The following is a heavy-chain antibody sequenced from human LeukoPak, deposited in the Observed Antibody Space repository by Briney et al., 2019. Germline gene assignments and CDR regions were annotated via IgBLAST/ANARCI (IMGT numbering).Heavy chain of an antibody. CDR3: ARGLKTTWRVFWVY. CDR1: GYTFTSYG. J-gene: IGHJ4*02. V-gene: IGHV1-2*02. CDR2: INPNSGGT. D-gene: IGHD4-17*01. Sequence: GASVKVSCKASGYTFTSYGISWVRQAPGQGLEWMGWINPNSGGTNYGQKFQGRVTMTRDTSISTAYMELSSLRSDDTAVYYCARGLKTTWRVFWVYWGQGTLVTVSS.